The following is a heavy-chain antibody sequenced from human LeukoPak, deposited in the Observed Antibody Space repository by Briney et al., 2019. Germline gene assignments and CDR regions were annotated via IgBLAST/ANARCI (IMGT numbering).Heavy chain of an antibody. Sequence: PSETLSLTCTVSGGSISSGSYYWSWTRQPAGKGLEWIGRIYTSGSTNYNPSLKSRVTISVDTSKKKFSLKLSSVTAADTAVYYCAKDGEYCTNGVCYRHLFDYWGQGTLVTVSS. CDR2: IYTSGST. J-gene: IGHJ4*02. CDR3: AKDGEYCTNGVCYRHLFDY. CDR1: GGSISSGSYY. D-gene: IGHD2-8*01. V-gene: IGHV4-61*02.